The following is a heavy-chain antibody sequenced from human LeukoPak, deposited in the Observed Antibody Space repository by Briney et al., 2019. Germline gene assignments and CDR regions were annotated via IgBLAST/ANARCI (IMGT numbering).Heavy chain of an antibody. CDR3: ARAFGDFWSEFDY. D-gene: IGHD3-3*01. CDR1: GFTVSSNY. V-gene: IGHV3-66*02. J-gene: IGHJ4*02. Sequence: GGSLRLSCAASGFTVSSNYMSWVRQAPGKGLEWVSVIYSGGSTYYADSVKGRFTISRDNSKNTLYLQMNSLRAEDTAVYCCARAFGDFWSEFDYWGQGTLVTVSS. CDR2: IYSGGST.